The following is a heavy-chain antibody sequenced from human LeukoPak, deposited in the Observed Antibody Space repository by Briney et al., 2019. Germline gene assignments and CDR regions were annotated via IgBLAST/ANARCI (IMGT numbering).Heavy chain of an antibody. CDR3: ARTVLLWFRELFLFDY. CDR1: GYTFTSYG. J-gene: IGHJ4*02. CDR2: ISAYNGNT. Sequence: ASVKVSRKASGYTFTSYGISWVRQAPGQGLEWMGWISAYNGNTNYAQKLQGRVTMTTDTSTSTAYMELRSLRSDDTAVYYCARTVLLWFRELFLFDYWGQGTLVTVSS. D-gene: IGHD3-10*01. V-gene: IGHV1-18*01.